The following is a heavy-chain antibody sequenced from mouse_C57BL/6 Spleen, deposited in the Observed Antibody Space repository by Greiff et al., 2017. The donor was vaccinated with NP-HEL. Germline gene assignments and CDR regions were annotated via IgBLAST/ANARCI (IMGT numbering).Heavy chain of an antibody. J-gene: IGHJ3*01. CDR2: INPSSGYT. CDR1: GYTFTSYT. Sequence: QVHVKQSGAELARPGASVKMSCKASGYTFTSYTMHWVKQRPGQGLEWIGYINPSSGYTKYNQKFKDKATLTADKSSSTAYMQLSSLTSEDSAVYYCAREDSSGHGGFAYWGQGTLVTVSA. D-gene: IGHD3-2*02. V-gene: IGHV1-4*01. CDR3: AREDSSGHGGFAY.